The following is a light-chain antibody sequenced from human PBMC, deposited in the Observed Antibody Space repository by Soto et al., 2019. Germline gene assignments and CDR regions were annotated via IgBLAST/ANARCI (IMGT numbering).Light chain of an antibody. CDR1: RGISSF. V-gene: IGKV1-9*01. Sequence: IQMTQSPSFLSASVGDRVTITCRASRGISSFLAWYQQKPPKAPELLIYGASTLQSGVPSRFSGSGSGTEFTLTISSLQPEDFATYYCQQLNTYPITFAQGTRLEIK. CDR2: GAS. J-gene: IGKJ5*01. CDR3: QQLNTYPIT.